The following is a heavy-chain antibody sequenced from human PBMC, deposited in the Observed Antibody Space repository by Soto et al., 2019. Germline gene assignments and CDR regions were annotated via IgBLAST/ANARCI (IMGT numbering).Heavy chain of an antibody. V-gene: IGHV3-23*01. CDR1: RFTFSTYG. Sequence: EVQLLESGGGLVQPGGSLRLSCAASRFTFSTYGMSWVRQAPGKGLEWVSDISGSGGNTYYADSVKGRFTISRDNSKNTLYLQMNSLRAEDTAVYHCAKSAMVRGGGWFDPWGQGTLVTVSS. CDR3: AKSAMVRGGGWFDP. D-gene: IGHD3-10*01. CDR2: ISGSGGNT. J-gene: IGHJ5*02.